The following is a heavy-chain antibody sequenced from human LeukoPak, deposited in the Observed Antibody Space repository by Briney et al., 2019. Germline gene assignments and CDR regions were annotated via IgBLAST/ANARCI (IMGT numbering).Heavy chain of an antibody. CDR2: IYSGGSA. J-gene: IGHJ4*02. V-gene: IGHV3-53*04. CDR1: GFTVSSNY. Sequence: PGGSLRLSCAASGFTVSSNYMSWVRQAPGKGLEWVSVIYSGGSAYYADSVKGRFTISRHNSKNTLYLQMNSLRAEDTAVYYCARDRGRSSGWFDYWGQGTLVTVSS. D-gene: IGHD6-19*01. CDR3: ARDRGRSSGWFDY.